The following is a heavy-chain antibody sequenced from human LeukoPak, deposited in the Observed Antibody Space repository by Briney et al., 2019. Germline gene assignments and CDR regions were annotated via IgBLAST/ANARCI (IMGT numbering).Heavy chain of an antibody. V-gene: IGHV3-7*01. D-gene: IGHD4-17*01. Sequence: GGSLRLSCAASGFTFSSSWMIWARQAPGKGPGGVANINQDGGQKYYLDSVKGRFTISRDNADNSLYLQMDGLRAEDTAVYYCATNTRAYAVLLAYWGQGTLVTVSS. J-gene: IGHJ4*02. CDR2: INQDGGQK. CDR3: ATNTRAYAVLLAY. CDR1: GFTFSSSW.